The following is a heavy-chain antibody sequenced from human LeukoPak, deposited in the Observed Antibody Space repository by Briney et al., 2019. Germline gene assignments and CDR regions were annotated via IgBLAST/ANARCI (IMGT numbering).Heavy chain of an antibody. CDR2: IYHSGST. J-gene: IGHJ3*02. CDR1: GYSISSGYY. CDR3: ARIRGYSYGDAFDI. D-gene: IGHD5-18*01. V-gene: IGHV4-38-2*01. Sequence: SETLSLTCAVSGYSISSGYYWGWIRQPSGKGLEWIGSIYHSGSTYYNPSLKSRVTISVDTSKNQFSLKLSSVTAADTAVYYCARIRGYSYGDAFDIWGQGTMVTVSS.